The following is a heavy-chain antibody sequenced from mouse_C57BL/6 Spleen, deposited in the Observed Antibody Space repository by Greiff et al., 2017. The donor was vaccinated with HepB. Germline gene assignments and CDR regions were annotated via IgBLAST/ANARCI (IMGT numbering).Heavy chain of an antibody. D-gene: IGHD3-1*01. CDR2: INYDGSST. CDR1: GFTFSDYY. Sequence: VMLVESEGGLVQPGSSMKLSCTASGFTFSDYYMAWVRQVPEKGLEWVANINYDGSSTYYLDSLKSRFIISRDNAKNILYLQMSSLKSEDTATYYCARDRGRGAMDYWGQGTSVTVSS. CDR3: ARDRGRGAMDY. V-gene: IGHV5-16*01. J-gene: IGHJ4*01.